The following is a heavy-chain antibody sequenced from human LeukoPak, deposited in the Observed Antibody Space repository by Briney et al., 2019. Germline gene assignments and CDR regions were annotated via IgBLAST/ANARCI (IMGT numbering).Heavy chain of an antibody. CDR1: GGSISNYY. CDR3: ARGNLEDTYCDFWSGYWKYFDY. D-gene: IGHD3-3*01. Sequence: PSETLSLTCTVSGGSISNYYWSWIRQPAGKGLEWIGRIYTSGTANYNPSLKSRVTISVDTSKNQFSLKLSSVTAADTAVYYCARGNLEDTYCDFWSGYWKYFDYWGQGTLVTVSS. J-gene: IGHJ4*02. CDR2: IYTSGTA. V-gene: IGHV4-4*07.